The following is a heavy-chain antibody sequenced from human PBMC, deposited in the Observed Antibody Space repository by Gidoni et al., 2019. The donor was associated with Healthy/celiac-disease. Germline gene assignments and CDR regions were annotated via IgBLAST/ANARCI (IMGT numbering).Heavy chain of an antibody. CDR1: VFPFSIYG. Sequence: VQLVALGGCVVHPRRSMSLCCVPSVFPFSIYGMHWVRQDPGKGLDGVSVIWDDGSKKYYADCVKGRFTIARDNSKNTLYLQRNSLRDEDTAVYYCASGYSYGHTRTVGDYWGQGTLVTVSS. CDR2: IWDDGSKK. D-gene: IGHD5-18*01. CDR3: ASGYSYGHTRTVGDY. J-gene: IGHJ4*02. V-gene: IGHV3-33*01.